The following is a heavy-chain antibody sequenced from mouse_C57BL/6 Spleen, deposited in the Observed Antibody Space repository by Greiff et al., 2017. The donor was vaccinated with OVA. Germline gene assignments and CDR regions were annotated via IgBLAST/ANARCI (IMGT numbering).Heavy chain of an antibody. CDR1: GFSLTSYG. CDR2: IWSGGST. J-gene: IGHJ4*01. V-gene: IGHV2-2*01. CDR3: ARNSLSQYYYAMDY. D-gene: IGHD6-1*01. Sequence: QVHVKQSGPGLVQPSQSLSITCTVSGFSLTSYGVHWVRQSPGKGLEWLGVIWSGGSTDYNAAFISRLSISKDNSKSQVFFKMNSLQADDTAIYYCARNSLSQYYYAMDYWGQGTSVTVSS.